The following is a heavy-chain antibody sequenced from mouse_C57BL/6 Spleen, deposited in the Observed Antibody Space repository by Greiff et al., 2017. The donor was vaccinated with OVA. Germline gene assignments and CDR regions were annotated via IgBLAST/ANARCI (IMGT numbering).Heavy chain of an antibody. D-gene: IGHD2-4*01. V-gene: IGHV5-9*01. CDR3: ARHGGLRCFDV. J-gene: IGHJ1*03. CDR1: GFTFSSYS. CDR2: ISGGGGNT. Sequence: EVKLVESGGGLVKPGGSLKLSCAASGFTFSSYSMSWVRQTPEKRLEWVATISGGGGNTYYPDSVKGRSTISRDNAKNTLYLQMSSLRSEDTALYYCARHGGLRCFDVWGTGTTVTVSS.